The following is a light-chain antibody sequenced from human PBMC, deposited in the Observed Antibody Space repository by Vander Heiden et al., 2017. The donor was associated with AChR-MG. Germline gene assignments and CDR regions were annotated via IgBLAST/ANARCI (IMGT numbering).Light chain of an antibody. CDR2: DAT. J-gene: IGKJ5*01. Sequence: EIVLTQSPATLSLSPGERATLSCRASQSVTTYLAWYQQRPGQAPRLLIYDATHRATGVPARFSGSGSGTDFTLTVSRLEPEDFAVYYCQQRSSGPPAITFGQGTRLEIK. CDR3: QQRSSGPPAIT. V-gene: IGKV3-11*01. CDR1: QSVTTY.